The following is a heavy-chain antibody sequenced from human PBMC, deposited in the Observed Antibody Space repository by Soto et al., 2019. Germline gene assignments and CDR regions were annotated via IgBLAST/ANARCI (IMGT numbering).Heavy chain of an antibody. J-gene: IGHJ6*03. V-gene: IGHV1-8*01. Sequence: QVQLVQSGAEVKKPGASVKVSCKASGYTFTNYDINWVRQATGQGHEWMGWMNPNSGDTGYAQNFQGRVTMTRNTSISTAYTELSSLRSEDTAVYYCATVSVWQFYFFMDVWGKGTTVTVSS. D-gene: IGHD6-19*01. CDR3: ATVSVWQFYFFMDV. CDR1: GYTFTNYD. CDR2: MNPNSGDT.